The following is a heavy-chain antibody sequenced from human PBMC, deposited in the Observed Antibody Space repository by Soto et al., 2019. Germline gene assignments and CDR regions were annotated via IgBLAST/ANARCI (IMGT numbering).Heavy chain of an antibody. J-gene: IGHJ4*02. CDR1: GDSISSYY. D-gene: IGHD5-18*01. CDR3: ARDHRGYGRFDS. CDR2: IYYPAST. V-gene: IGHV4-59*01. Sequence: PSETLSLTCTVSGDSISSYYWSWIRQPPGKGLEWIGYIYYPASTTYDPSLKSRVTISLDTSKRQFSLNLTSVTAADTAVYYCARDHRGYGRFDSWGQGTRVTVSS.